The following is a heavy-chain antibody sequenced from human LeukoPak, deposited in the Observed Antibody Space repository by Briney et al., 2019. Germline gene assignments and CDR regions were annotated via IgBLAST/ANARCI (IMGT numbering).Heavy chain of an antibody. J-gene: IGHJ4*02. CDR3: ATSGFGGVIVNPFDY. D-gene: IGHD3-16*02. Sequence: QPGRSLRLSCAASGFTFSSYAMHWVRQAPGKGLEWVAVISYDGSNKYYADSVKGRFTISRDNSKNTLYLQMNSLRAEDTAVYYCATSGFGGVIVNPFDYWGQGTLVTVSS. CDR2: ISYDGSNK. V-gene: IGHV3-30-3*01. CDR1: GFTFSSYA.